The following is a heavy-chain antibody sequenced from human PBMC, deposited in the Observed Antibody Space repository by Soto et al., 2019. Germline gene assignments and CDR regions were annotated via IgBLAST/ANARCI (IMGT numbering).Heavy chain of an antibody. CDR2: IRSKANSYAT. Sequence: EVQLVESGGGLVQPGGSLKLSCAASGFTFSGSAMHWVRQASGKGLEWVGRIRSKANSYATAYAASVKGRFTISRDDSKNTAYLQMTSLKTEDTAVYYCTGHVLLGVVYWGQGTLVTVSS. J-gene: IGHJ4*02. CDR3: TGHVLLGVVY. D-gene: IGHD1-26*01. CDR1: GFTFSGSA. V-gene: IGHV3-73*02.